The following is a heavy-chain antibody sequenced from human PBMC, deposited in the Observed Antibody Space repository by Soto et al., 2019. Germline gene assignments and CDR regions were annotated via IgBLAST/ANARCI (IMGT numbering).Heavy chain of an antibody. CDR1: GFTFSSYE. D-gene: IGHD3-22*01. V-gene: IGHV3-48*03. CDR3: ARDPYYFDNNGDHYFDD. Sequence: GGSLRLSCAASGFTFSSYEVNWVRQAPGKGLEWVSYISSSGSDIYYADSVKGRFTISRDNAKNSLYLQMNNLRAEDTAVYYCARDPYYFDNNGDHYFDDWGQGTQVSLAS. J-gene: IGHJ4*02. CDR2: ISSSGSDI.